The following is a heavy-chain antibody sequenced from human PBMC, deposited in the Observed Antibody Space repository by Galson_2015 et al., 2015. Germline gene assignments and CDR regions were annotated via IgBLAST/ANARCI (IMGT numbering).Heavy chain of an antibody. J-gene: IGHJ4*02. CDR3: AREGALRWPFDY. CDR2: IYHSGST. D-gene: IGHD4-23*01. Sequence: SETLSLTCAVSGGSISSGNWWSWVRQPPGKGLEWIGEIYHSGSTNYNPSLKSRVTISVDKSKNQFSLKLSSVTAADTAVYYCAREGALRWPFDYWGQGTLVTVSS. V-gene: IGHV4-4*02. CDR1: GGSISSGNW.